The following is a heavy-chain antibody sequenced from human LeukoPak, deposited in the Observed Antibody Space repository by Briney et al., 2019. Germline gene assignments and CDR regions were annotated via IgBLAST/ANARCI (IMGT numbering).Heavy chain of an antibody. J-gene: IGHJ4*02. CDR2: IYHSGST. CDR1: DYSISNGYY. CDR3: ARAYDSSGYFFDY. D-gene: IGHD3-22*01. Sequence: PSETLSLTCTVSDYSISNGYYWGWIRQPPGKGLERIGSIYHSGSTYYNPSLKSRVTISVDRSKNQFSLKLSSVTAADTAVYYCARAYDSSGYFFDYWGQGTLVTVSS. V-gene: IGHV4-38-2*02.